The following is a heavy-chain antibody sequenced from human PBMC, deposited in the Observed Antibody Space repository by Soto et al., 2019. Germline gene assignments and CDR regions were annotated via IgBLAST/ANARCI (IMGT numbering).Heavy chain of an antibody. V-gene: IGHV3-66*01. D-gene: IGHD6-19*01. Sequence: LSLTCAASGFTVSSNYMSWVRQAPGKGLEWVSVIYSGGSTYYADSVKGRFTISRDNSKNTLYLQMNSLRAEDTAVYYCARFAVAGYFDYWGQGTLVTVSS. CDR2: IYSGGST. CDR3: ARFAVAGYFDY. CDR1: GFTVSSNY. J-gene: IGHJ4*02.